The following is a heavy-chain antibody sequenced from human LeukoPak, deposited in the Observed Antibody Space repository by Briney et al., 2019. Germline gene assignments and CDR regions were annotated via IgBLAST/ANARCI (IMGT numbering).Heavy chain of an antibody. CDR1: GFTFSSYA. CDR2: ISGSGAST. J-gene: IGHJ3*02. D-gene: IGHD3-3*01. V-gene: IGHV3-23*01. Sequence: SGGSLRLSCAASGFTFSSYAMSWVRQAPGKGLEWVSAISGSGASTYYAASVKARFTISRDNSKNTLYLQMNSLRAEDTAVYYCAKDLFVVVIRGLAFDIWGQGTMVTVSS. CDR3: AKDLFVVVIRGLAFDI.